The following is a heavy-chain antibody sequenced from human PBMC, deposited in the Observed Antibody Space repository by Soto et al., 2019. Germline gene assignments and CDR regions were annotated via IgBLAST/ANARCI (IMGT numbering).Heavy chain of an antibody. CDR3: TRGPIQPVVRYFDWLELYGMDV. CDR1: GFTFSSYA. V-gene: IGHV3-30-3*01. Sequence: QVQLVESGGGVVQPGRSLRLSCAASGFTFSSYAMHWVRQAPGKGLEWVAVISYDGSNKYYADSVKGRFTISRDNSKNTLYLQMNSMRAEDTAVYYCTRGPIQPVVRYFDWLELYGMDVWGQGTTVTVSS. J-gene: IGHJ6*02. D-gene: IGHD3-9*01. CDR2: ISYDGSNK.